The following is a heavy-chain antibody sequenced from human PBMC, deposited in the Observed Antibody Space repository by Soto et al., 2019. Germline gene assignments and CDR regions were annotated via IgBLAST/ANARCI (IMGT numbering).Heavy chain of an antibody. J-gene: IGHJ4*02. V-gene: IGHV3-53*01. CDR3: ARGYWRFGESYYFDY. D-gene: IGHD3-10*01. CDR1: GFSVSGSY. Sequence: EVQLVQSGGGLIQPGESLRLSCATSGFSVSGSYMSWVLQAPGMGLEWVSVILTGGTTYYSDDVKGRFTISRDTSQNTVHLQMNSLRGEDTATYYCARGYWRFGESYYFDYWGQGTLVTVSS. CDR2: ILTGGTT.